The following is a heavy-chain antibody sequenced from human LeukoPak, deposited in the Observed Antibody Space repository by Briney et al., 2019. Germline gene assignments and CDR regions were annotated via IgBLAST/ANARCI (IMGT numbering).Heavy chain of an antibody. CDR3: ARMVPAAMRDWFDP. CDR1: GGSISSSSYY. V-gene: IGHV4-39*07. D-gene: IGHD2-2*01. CDR2: IYYSGST. Sequence: SETLSLTCTVSGGSISSSSYYRGWIRQPPGKGLEWIGSIYYSGSTYYNPSLKSRVAISVDTPKNQFSLKLSSVTAADTAVYYCARMVPAAMRDWFDPWGQGTLVNVSS. J-gene: IGHJ5*02.